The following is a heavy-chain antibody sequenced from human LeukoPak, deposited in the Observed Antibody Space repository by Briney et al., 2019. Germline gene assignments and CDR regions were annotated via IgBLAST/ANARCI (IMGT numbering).Heavy chain of an antibody. CDR2: IYYSGST. CDR1: GGSISSGDYY. D-gene: IGHD2-2*01. V-gene: IGHV4-30-4*08. CDR3: ARGYCSSTSCYPANDAFDI. Sequence: PQTLSLTCTVSGGSISSGDYYWSWIRQPPGKGLEWIGYIYYSGSTYYNPSLKSRVTISVDTSKNQFSLKLSSVTAADTAVYYCARGYCSSTSCYPANDAFDIWGQGTMVTVSS. J-gene: IGHJ3*02.